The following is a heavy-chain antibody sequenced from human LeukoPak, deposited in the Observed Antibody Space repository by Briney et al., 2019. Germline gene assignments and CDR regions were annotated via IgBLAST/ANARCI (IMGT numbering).Heavy chain of an antibody. J-gene: IGHJ3*02. CDR3: ARGLDSCQLLFFEVLDAFDI. D-gene: IGHD2-2*01. Sequence: PSETLSLTCAVYGGSFSGYYWSWIRQPPGKGLEWIGEINHSGSTNYNPSLKSRVTISVDTSKNQFSLKLSSVTAADTAVYYCARGLDSCQLLFFEVLDAFDIWGQGTMVTVSS. CDR1: GGSFSGYY. V-gene: IGHV4-34*01. CDR2: INHSGST.